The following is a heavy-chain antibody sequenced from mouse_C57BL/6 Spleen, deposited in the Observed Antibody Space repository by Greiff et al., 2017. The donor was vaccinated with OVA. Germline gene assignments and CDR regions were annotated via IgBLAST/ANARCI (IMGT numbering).Heavy chain of an antibody. J-gene: IGHJ1*03. Sequence: QVQLQQPGAELVRPGSSVKLSCKASGYTFTSYWMHWVKQRPIQGLEWIGNIDPSDSETHYNQKFKDKATLTVDKSSSTAYMQLSSLTSEDSAVYYCARCDGFYWYFDVWGTGTTVTVSS. CDR2: IDPSDSET. CDR3: ARCDGFYWYFDV. D-gene: IGHD2-3*01. V-gene: IGHV1-52*01. CDR1: GYTFTSYW.